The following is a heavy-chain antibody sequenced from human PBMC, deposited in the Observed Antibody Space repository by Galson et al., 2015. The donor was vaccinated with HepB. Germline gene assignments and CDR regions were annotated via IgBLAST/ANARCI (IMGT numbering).Heavy chain of an antibody. D-gene: IGHD2/OR15-2a*01. V-gene: IGHV3-23*01. Sequence: SLRLSCAASGFNFMSSAMSWVRQAPGKGLEWISGISEYGDKTYHADSVKGRFTVSRDSSKSTLYLQMNGLRAEDTARYYCVRGTTAPDYWAQGTLVTVSS. CDR2: ISEYGDKT. CDR1: GFNFMSSA. J-gene: IGHJ4*02. CDR3: VRGTTAPDY.